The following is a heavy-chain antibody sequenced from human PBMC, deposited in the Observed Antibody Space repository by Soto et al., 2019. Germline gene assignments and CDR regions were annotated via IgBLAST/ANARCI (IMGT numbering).Heavy chain of an antibody. V-gene: IGHV4-30-2*01. CDR1: GGAISIGGYS. CDR2: IYHSGST. CDR3: ARLEGGGAFDI. J-gene: IGHJ3*02. D-gene: IGHD2-15*01. Sequence: SETLSLTCAVSGGAISIGGYSLSWIRQPPGKGLEWIGYIYHSGSTYYNPSLKSRVTISVDRSKNQFSLKLSSVTAADTAVYYCARLEGGGAFDIWGQGTRVTVSS.